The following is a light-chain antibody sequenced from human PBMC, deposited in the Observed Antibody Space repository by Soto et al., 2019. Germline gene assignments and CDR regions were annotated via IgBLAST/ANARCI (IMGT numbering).Light chain of an antibody. CDR1: QSIRNW. CDR2: ATS. CDR3: QHYDNFPPT. V-gene: IGKV1D-16*01. Sequence: DVQMTQSPSSLSASVGDRVTITCRASQSIRNWLAWYQQKPGQAPKSLIYATSTLQTGVPSRFSGSGSGTDFTLIISSLQPEDFAIYYCQHYDNFPPTFGGGTKVEI. J-gene: IGKJ4*01.